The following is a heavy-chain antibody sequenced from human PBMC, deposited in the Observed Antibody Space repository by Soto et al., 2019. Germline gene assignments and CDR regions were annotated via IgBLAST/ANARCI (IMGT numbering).Heavy chain of an antibody. CDR1: GDSVSSNSAA. CDR2: TYYRSKWYN. CDR3: PGTSSPRWYYREV. D-gene: IGHD1-7*01. J-gene: IGHJ6*03. Sequence: SQTLSLTCAISGDSVSSNSAAWNWIRQSPSRGLEWLGRTYYRSKWYNDYAVSVRSRITVNADTSKNQFSLHLNSVTPEDTAVYFGPGTSSPRWYYREVWDKGPTVT. V-gene: IGHV6-1*01.